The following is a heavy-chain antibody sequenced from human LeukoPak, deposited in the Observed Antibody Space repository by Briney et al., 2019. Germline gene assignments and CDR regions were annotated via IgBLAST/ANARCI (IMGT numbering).Heavy chain of an antibody. CDR2: IWYGGSNK. CDR3: AKGINVLRFLEWSDAFDI. CDR1: GFTFSSYG. Sequence: PGGSLRLSCAASGFTFSSYGMHWVRQAPGKGLEWVAVIWYGGSNKYYADSVKGRFAISRDNPKNTLYLQMNSLRAEDTAVYYCAKGINVLRFLEWSDAFDIWGQGTMVTVSS. D-gene: IGHD3-3*01. J-gene: IGHJ3*02. V-gene: IGHV3-30*02.